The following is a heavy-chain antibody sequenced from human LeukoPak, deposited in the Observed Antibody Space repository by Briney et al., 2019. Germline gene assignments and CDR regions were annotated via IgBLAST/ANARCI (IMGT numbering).Heavy chain of an antibody. CDR1: GFTLTSYS. CDR2: ISNSSNYI. J-gene: IGHJ4*02. Sequence: PRGSLRHSCAASGFTLTSYSMNWVRQAPAKELESVSSISNSSNYIYYADAVKGRFTISRDNAKNSLYLQMNSLRAEDTAVYYCARETVVPADWGQGTLVTVSS. V-gene: IGHV3-21*01. D-gene: IGHD2-15*01. CDR3: ARETVVPAD.